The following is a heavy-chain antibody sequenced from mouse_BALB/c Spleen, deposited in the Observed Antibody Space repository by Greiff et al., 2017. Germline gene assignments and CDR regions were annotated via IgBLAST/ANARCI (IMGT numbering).Heavy chain of an antibody. V-gene: IGHV1-37*01. D-gene: IGHD1-2*01. CDR1: GYSFTGYF. CDR2: INPYDGDT. Sequence: VQLKESGPELVKPGASVKISCKASGYSFTGYFMTWVKQSHGKSLEWIGRINPYDGDTFYNQKFKGEATLTVDKSSSTANMELLSLTSEDSAVYYGGRGGYGYDIDYWGQGTSLTVSS. CDR3: GRGGYGYDIDY. J-gene: IGHJ2*02.